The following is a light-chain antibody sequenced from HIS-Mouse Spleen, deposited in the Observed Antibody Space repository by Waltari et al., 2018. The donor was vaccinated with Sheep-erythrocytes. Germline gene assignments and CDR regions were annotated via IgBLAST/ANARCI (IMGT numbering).Light chain of an antibody. CDR3: CSYAGSYNHV. CDR2: EVS. V-gene: IGLV2-8*01. Sequence: QSALPQPPSASGSPGQSVTISCPGTSSDVGGYNYVSWYQQHPGKAPKLMIYEVSKRPSGVPDRFSGSKSGNTASLTISGLQAEDEADYYCCSYAGSYNHVFATGTKVTVL. J-gene: IGLJ1*01. CDR1: SSDVGGYNY.